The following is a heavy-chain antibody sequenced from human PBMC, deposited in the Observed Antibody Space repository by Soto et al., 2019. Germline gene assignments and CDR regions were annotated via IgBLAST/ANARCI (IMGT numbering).Heavy chain of an antibody. D-gene: IGHD6-19*01. Sequence: PGGSLRLSCAASGFTFASHAMIWVRQAPGKGLEWVSGISANGGRANYADSVKGRFSLSRDNSKNTMFLQMDSLTAEDTAIYYCASWVIALGGTGYFRHWGQGTLVTVSS. CDR2: ISANGGRA. V-gene: IGHV3-23*01. J-gene: IGHJ1*01. CDR1: GFTFASHA. CDR3: ASWVIALGGTGYFRH.